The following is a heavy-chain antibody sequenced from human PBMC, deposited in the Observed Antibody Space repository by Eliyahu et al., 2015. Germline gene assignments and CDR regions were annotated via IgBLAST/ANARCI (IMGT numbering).Heavy chain of an antibody. Sequence: QVQLQESGPGLVKPSETLSXXCXVXGGSVSSSYWSWIRQPPGKGLEWIGYIYYPGSTSYNPSFKSRVTMSLDTSKNQFSLKLRSVTAADSAIYYCARGFDYGDYWGQGSLVTVSS. J-gene: IGHJ4*02. CDR3: ARGFDYGDY. CDR1: GGSVSSSY. D-gene: IGHD4/OR15-4a*01. CDR2: IYYPGST. V-gene: IGHV4-59*02.